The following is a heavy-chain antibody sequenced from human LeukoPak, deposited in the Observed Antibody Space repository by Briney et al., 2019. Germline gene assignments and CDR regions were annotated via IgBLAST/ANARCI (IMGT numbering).Heavy chain of an antibody. CDR3: ARGSGWTGWFDP. J-gene: IGHJ5*02. Sequence: SETLSLTCTVSGGSISGYYWSWIRQSPGKGLEWIGYIYYSGSTNYNPSLKSRVTISVDTSKNQFSLKLSSVTAADTAVYYCARGSGWTGWFDPWGQGTLVTVSS. CDR1: GGSISGYY. CDR2: IYYSGST. V-gene: IGHV4-59*01. D-gene: IGHD3/OR15-3a*01.